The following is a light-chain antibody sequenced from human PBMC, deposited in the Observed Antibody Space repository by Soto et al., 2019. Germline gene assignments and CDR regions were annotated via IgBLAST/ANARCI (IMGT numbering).Light chain of an antibody. CDR1: SSNIGSNY. J-gene: IGLJ3*02. CDR3: AAWDDSFWV. CDR2: RNN. Sequence: QPVLTQPPSASGTPGQRVTISCSGSSSNIGSNYVYWYQQLPGTAPKLLIYRNNQRPSGVPDRFSGSKSGTSASLAISGLRSEDEADYYCAAWDDSFWVFGGGTQLTVL. V-gene: IGLV1-47*01.